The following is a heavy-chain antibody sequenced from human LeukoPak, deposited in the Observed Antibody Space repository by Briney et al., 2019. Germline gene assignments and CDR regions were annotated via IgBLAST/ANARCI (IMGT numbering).Heavy chain of an antibody. CDR2: IRYDGSNK. V-gene: IGHV3-30*02. D-gene: IGHD6-13*01. CDR3: AIAAAGTYDY. Sequence: GGSLRLSCAASGFAFSSYGMHWVRQAPGKGVEWVAFIRYDGSNKYYADSVKGRFTISRDNSKNTLYLQMNSLRAEDTAVYYCAIAAAGTYDYWGQGTLVTVSS. CDR1: GFAFSSYG. J-gene: IGHJ4*02.